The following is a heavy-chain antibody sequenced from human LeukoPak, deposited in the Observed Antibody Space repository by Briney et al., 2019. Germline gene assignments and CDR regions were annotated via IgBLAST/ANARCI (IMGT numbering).Heavy chain of an antibody. Sequence: PSETLSLTCAVYGGSFSGYYWSWIRQPPGKGLEWIGEINHSGSTYYNPSLKSRVTISVDTSKNQFSLKLSSVTAADTAVYYCARILRRGDKDYWGQGTLVTVSS. CDR1: GGSFSGYY. CDR2: INHSGST. J-gene: IGHJ4*02. CDR3: ARILRRGDKDY. D-gene: IGHD3-10*01. V-gene: IGHV4-34*01.